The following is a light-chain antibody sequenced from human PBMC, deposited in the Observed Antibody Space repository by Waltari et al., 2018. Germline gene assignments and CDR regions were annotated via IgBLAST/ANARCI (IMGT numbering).Light chain of an antibody. J-gene: IGKJ4*01. Sequence: DIVMTQSPDSLAVSLGERATIHCKSSQPVLYSANNKNYLAWYQQKPGQPPKLLIYLASTRESGVPDRFSGSGSGTDFTLTISSLQAEDVAVYYCQQYYNAPLTFGGGTKVEIK. CDR1: QPVLYSANNKNY. V-gene: IGKV4-1*01. CDR3: QQYYNAPLT. CDR2: LAS.